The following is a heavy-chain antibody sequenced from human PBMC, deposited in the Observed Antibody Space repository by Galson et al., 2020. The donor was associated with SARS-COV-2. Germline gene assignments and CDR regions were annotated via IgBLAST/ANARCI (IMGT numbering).Heavy chain of an antibody. Sequence: GGSLRLSCAVSGFTFSNYWMHWVRQAPGKGLVWVSHINTDGDLTTYADSVKGRFTVSRDNARNTLFLQMNSLRVEDTAVYYCARGISSLTSDPDYWGQGTLVTVSS. D-gene: IGHD2-2*01. CDR1: GFTFSNYW. V-gene: IGHV3-74*01. CDR3: ARGISSLTSDPDY. J-gene: IGHJ4*02. CDR2: INTDGDLT.